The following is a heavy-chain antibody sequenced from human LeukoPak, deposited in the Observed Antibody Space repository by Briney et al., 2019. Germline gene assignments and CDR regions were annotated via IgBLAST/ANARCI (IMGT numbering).Heavy chain of an antibody. V-gene: IGHV3-23*01. CDR2: ISGSGGST. J-gene: IGHJ6*03. CDR1: GFTFSSYA. CDR3: ARDRWYCSGGSCSYYYYYYYMDV. D-gene: IGHD2-15*01. Sequence: PGGSLRLSCAASGFTFSSYAMSWVRQAPGKGLEWVSAISGSGGSTYYADSVKGRFTISRDNSKNTLYLQMNSLRAEDTAVYYCARDRWYCSGGSCSYYYYYYYMDVWGKGTTVTVSS.